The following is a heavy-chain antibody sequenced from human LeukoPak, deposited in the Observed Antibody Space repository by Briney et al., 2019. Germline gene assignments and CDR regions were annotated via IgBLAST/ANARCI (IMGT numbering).Heavy chain of an antibody. J-gene: IGHJ3*02. CDR1: GGSISSYY. V-gene: IGHV4-59*08. CDR3: ARLFPSYDYVWGSYRINAFDI. CDR2: IYYSGST. Sequence: SETLSLTCTVSGGSISSYYWSWIRQPPGKGLEWIWYIYYSGSTNYNPSLKSRVTISVDTSKNQFSLKLSSVTAADTAVYYCARLFPSYDYVWGSYRINAFDIWGQGTMVTVSS. D-gene: IGHD3-16*02.